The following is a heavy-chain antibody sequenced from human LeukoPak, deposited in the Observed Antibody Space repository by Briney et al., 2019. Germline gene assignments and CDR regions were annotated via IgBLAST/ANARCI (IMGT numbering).Heavy chain of an antibody. Sequence: GGSLRLSCAASGFTFSSYWMHWVRQAPGKGLVWFSRINGDGSTSTYADSVRGRFTISRDNARNTLYLQMNSLRAEDTAVYYCARSSYQPYFDYWGQGTLVTVSS. CDR2: INGDGSTS. CDR3: ARSSYQPYFDY. V-gene: IGHV3-74*01. CDR1: GFTFSSYW. D-gene: IGHD1-26*01. J-gene: IGHJ4*02.